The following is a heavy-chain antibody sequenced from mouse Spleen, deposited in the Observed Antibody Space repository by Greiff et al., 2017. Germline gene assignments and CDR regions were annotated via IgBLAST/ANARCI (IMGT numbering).Heavy chain of an antibody. J-gene: IGHJ3*01. CDR1: GYAFTNYL. D-gene: IGHD3-2*01. V-gene: IGHV1-54*01. CDR3: ATRQLGLGGFAY. CDR2: INPGSGGT. Sequence: VQRVESGAELVRPGTSVKVSCKASGYAFTNYLIEWVKQRPGQGLEWIGVINPGSGGTNYNEKFKGKATLTADKSSSTAYMQLSSLTSDDSAVYFCATRQLGLGGFAYWGQGTLVTVSA.